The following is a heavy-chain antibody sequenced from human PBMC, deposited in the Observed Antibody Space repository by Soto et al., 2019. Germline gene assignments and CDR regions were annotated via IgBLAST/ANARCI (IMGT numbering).Heavy chain of an antibody. J-gene: IGHJ4*02. Sequence: EVQLVESGGGLVKPGGSLRLSCAASGFSFSSYSMNWVRQAPGKGLEWVSSISSSSSYIYYADSVKGRFTISRDNAKNSLYLQMNSLRAEDTAVYYCARGGTYYYDSSGYYFDYWGQGTLVTVSS. D-gene: IGHD3-22*01. V-gene: IGHV3-21*01. CDR1: GFSFSSYS. CDR3: ARGGTYYYDSSGYYFDY. CDR2: ISSSSSYI.